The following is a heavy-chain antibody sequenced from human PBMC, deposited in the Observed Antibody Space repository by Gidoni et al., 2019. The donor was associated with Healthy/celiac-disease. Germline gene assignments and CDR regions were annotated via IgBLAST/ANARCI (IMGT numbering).Heavy chain of an antibody. V-gene: IGHV4-61*02. CDR2: IYTSGST. Sequence: QVQLQESGPGLVKPSQTLSLTCTVSGGSISSGSYYWSWIRQPAGKGLEWIGRIYTSGSTNYNPSLKRRVTISVDTSKNQFSLKLSSVTAADTAVYYCARDRGQSGYYVYWGQGTLVTVSS. CDR3: ARDRGQSGYYVY. CDR1: GGSISSGSYY. D-gene: IGHD1-26*01. J-gene: IGHJ4*02.